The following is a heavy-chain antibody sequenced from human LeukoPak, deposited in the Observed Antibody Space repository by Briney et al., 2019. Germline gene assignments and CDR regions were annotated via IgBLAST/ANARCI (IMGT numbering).Heavy chain of an antibody. D-gene: IGHD2-2*01. CDR3: AKMPDIVVVPASALRGDY. Sequence: PGGSLRLSCAGSGFTFNNYAMSWVRQAPGKGLEWVSEISDSGGTTYYADSVKGRFTISRDNSKNTLYLQMNSLRAEDTAVYYCAKMPDIVVVPASALRGDYWGQGTLVTVSS. V-gene: IGHV3-23*01. J-gene: IGHJ4*02. CDR2: ISDSGGTT. CDR1: GFTFNNYA.